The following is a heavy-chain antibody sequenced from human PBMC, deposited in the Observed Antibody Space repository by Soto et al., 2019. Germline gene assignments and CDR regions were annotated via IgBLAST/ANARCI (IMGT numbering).Heavy chain of an antibody. D-gene: IGHD6-6*01. CDR1: GFTFSSYW. V-gene: IGHV3-7*01. CDR2: IKQDGSEK. J-gene: IGHJ4*02. CDR3: SRGASSSWVGLYFDY. Sequence: GGSLRLSCAASGFTFSSYWMSWVRQAPGKGLEWVANIKQDGSEKYYVDSVKGRFTISGDNAKNSLYLQMNSLRAEDTAVYYISRGASSSWVGLYFDYWGQGTLVTVSS.